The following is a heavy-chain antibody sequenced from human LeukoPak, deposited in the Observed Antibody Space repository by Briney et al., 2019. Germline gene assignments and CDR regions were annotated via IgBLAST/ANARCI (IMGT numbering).Heavy chain of an antibody. J-gene: IGHJ5*02. D-gene: IGHD6-19*01. Sequence: ASVKVSCKASGYTFNIYHISWVRQAPGQGLEWMGGIIPIFGTANYAQKFQGRVTITADESTSTAYMELSSLRSDDTAVYYCAFEAQWLGGRGWFDPWGQGTLVTVSS. CDR1: GYTFNIYH. CDR3: AFEAQWLGGRGWFDP. V-gene: IGHV1-69*13. CDR2: IIPIFGTA.